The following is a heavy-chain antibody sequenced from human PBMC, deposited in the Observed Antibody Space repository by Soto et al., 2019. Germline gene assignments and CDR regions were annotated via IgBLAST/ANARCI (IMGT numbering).Heavy chain of an antibody. CDR2: ISDDGSNK. J-gene: IGHJ4*02. Sequence: PVGSLRLSCAASGFTFSSYGMHWVRQAPGKGLEWVAAISDDGSNKYYADSVKGPFIISRDNSKNTLYLQMSGLKAEDTAVYHCAIVGRGVSRAFDYWGRGTLLTLS. CDR3: AIVGRGVSRAFDY. V-gene: IGHV3-30*03. CDR1: GFTFSSYG. D-gene: IGHD6-13*01.